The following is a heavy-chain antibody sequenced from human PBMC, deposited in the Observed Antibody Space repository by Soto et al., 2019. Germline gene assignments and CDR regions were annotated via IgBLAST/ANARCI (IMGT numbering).Heavy chain of an antibody. CDR2: ISYDGRNK. Sequence: ESGGGVVQPGSSLRLSCAASGFTLSSYGMHWVRQAPGTGLEWVAVISYDGRNKYYADSVKGRFTISRDNSKNTLYLEMNSLRAEDTAVYYCAKGGSISARYFDYWGQGTLATVSS. D-gene: IGHD6-6*01. CDR3: AKGGSISARYFDY. V-gene: IGHV3-30*18. J-gene: IGHJ4*02. CDR1: GFTLSSYG.